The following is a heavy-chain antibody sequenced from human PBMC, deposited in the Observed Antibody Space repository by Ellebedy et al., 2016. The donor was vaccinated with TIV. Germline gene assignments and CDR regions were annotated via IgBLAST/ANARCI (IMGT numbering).Heavy chain of an antibody. Sequence: GESLKISXTVSGFSFGDYTTTWFRQAPGRGLEWVSFIREKRYGATVDYAASAEGRFTVSRDDSKNIAYLQLNSLKTEDTAVYYCTCSRPTVFSPGYFDHWGQGALVTVAS. CDR3: TCSRPTVFSPGYFDH. CDR1: GFSFGDYT. J-gene: IGHJ4*02. V-gene: IGHV3-49*03. CDR2: IREKRYGATV. D-gene: IGHD4-17*01.